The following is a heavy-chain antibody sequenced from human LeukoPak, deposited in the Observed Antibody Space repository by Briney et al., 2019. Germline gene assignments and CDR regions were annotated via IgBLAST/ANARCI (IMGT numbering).Heavy chain of an antibody. Sequence: SETLSLTCTVSGGSISSGDYYWSWIRQPPGKGLEWIGYIYYSGSTYYNPSLKSRVTTSVDTSKNQFSLKLSSVTAADTAVYYCARETDLGIAVTWGQGTLVTVSS. CDR1: GGSISSGDYY. CDR3: ARETDLGIAVT. D-gene: IGHD6-19*01. V-gene: IGHV4-30-4*01. CDR2: IYYSGST. J-gene: IGHJ5*02.